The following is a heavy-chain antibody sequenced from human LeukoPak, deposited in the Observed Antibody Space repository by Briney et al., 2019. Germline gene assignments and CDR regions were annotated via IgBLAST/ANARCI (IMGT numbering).Heavy chain of an antibody. CDR1: GGSFSGYY. J-gene: IGHJ6*02. Sequence: SETLSLTCAVYGGSFSGYYWSWIRQPPGKGLEWIGEINHSGSTNYNPSLKSRVTISVDASKNQFSLKLSSVTAADTAVYFSARGIAGYCSGGSCYGMDVWGQGTTVTVSS. CDR2: INHSGST. D-gene: IGHD2-15*01. CDR3: ARGIAGYCSGGSCYGMDV. V-gene: IGHV4-34*01.